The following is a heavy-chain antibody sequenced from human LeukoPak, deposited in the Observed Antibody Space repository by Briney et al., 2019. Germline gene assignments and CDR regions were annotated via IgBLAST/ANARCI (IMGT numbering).Heavy chain of an antibody. D-gene: IGHD6-13*01. Sequence: PSETLSLTCAVYGGSFSGYYWSWIRQPPGKGLEWIGEINHSGSTNYNPSLKSRVTISVDTSKNQFSLKLSSVTAADTAVYYCARRIAAAPRTKAFDIWGQGTMVTVSS. CDR2: INHSGST. V-gene: IGHV4-34*01. J-gene: IGHJ3*02. CDR1: GGSFSGYY. CDR3: ARRIAAAPRTKAFDI.